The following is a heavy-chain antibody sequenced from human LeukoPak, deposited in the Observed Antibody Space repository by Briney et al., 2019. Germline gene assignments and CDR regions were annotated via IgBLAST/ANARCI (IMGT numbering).Heavy chain of an antibody. V-gene: IGHV1-69*13. CDR2: IIPIFGTA. CDR3: ARGIVVVRHDASDI. J-gene: IGHJ3*02. CDR1: GGTFSSYA. D-gene: IGHD3-22*01. Sequence: ASVKVSCKASGGTFSSYAISWVRQAPGQGLEWMGGIIPIFGTANYAQKFQGRVTITADESTSTAYMELSSLRSEDTAVYYCARGIVVVRHDASDIWGQGTMVTVSS.